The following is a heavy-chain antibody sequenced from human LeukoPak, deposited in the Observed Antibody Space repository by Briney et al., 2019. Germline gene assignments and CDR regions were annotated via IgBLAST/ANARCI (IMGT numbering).Heavy chain of an antibody. J-gene: IGHJ4*02. CDR3: AKGPHDYVCPFDY. V-gene: IGHV3-23*01. Sequence: PGGSLRLSCAASGFTFSSYAMSWVRQAPGKGLEWVSAISGSGGSTYYADSGKGGVTISRDNSKNTLYLQMDSLRAEDTAVYYCAKGPHDYVCPFDYWGQGTLVTVSS. CDR2: ISGSGGST. CDR1: GFTFSSYA. D-gene: IGHD3-16*01.